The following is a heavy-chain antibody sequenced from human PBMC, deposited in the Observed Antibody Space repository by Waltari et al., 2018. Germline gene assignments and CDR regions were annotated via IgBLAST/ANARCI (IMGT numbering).Heavy chain of an antibody. CDR1: GGTFSSYA. CDR3: ARSSTSRRMLGPYDAFDI. V-gene: IGHV1-69*01. J-gene: IGHJ3*02. D-gene: IGHD2-2*01. CDR2: ITRTVGTA. Sequence: QVQLVQSGAEVKKPGSSVKVSCKASGGTFSSYAISWVRQAPGQGLEGLGGGGGITRTVGTANEAQRFQGRVTITADESTSTAYMELSSLRSEDTAVYYCARSSTSRRMLGPYDAFDIWGQGTMVTVSS.